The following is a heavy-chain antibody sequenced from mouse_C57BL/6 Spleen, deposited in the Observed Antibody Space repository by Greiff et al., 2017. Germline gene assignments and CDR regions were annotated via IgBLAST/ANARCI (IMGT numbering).Heavy chain of an antibody. Sequence: EVKVVESGPELVKPGASVKISCKASGYSFTDYNMNWVKQSNGKSLEWIGVINPNYGTTSYNQKFKGKATLTVDQSSSTAYMQLNSLTSEDSAFYYCARIGGYYYGSPSAYFDYWGQGTTLTVSS. CDR3: ARIGGYYYGSPSAYFDY. J-gene: IGHJ2*01. D-gene: IGHD1-1*01. CDR2: INPNYGTT. CDR1: GYSFTDYN. V-gene: IGHV1-39*01.